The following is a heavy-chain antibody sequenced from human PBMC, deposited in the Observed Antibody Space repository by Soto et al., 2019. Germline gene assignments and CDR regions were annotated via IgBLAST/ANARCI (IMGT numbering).Heavy chain of an antibody. CDR2: ISAYNGKT. D-gene: IGHD1-26*01. Sequence: QVQLVQSVAEVKKPGASVKVSCKASGYTFTNYGINWVRQAPGQGLEWMGWISAYNGKTNYAQKLQGRVTMTTDTTTTTAYMELHSLRSYDTVVYYCARDLRAWTRWGGWLDPWGQWTLVTGFS. CDR3: ARDLRAWTRWGGWLDP. J-gene: IGHJ5*02. V-gene: IGHV1-18*01. CDR1: GYTFTNYG.